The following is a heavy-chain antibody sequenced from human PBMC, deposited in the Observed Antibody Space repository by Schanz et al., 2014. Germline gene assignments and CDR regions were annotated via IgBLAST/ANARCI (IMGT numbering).Heavy chain of an antibody. Sequence: QVQLQQWGAGLLKPSETLSLTCAVDGGSFSGYYWSWIRQSPDKGLEWIGEINHSAKTTYNPSLKIQVTISLDSSKNQFSLMLISVPAADTAVYYCARRHHFRSGPYYYYYMAVWGKGTTVTVSS. CDR1: GGSFSGYY. CDR3: ARRHHFRSGPYYYYYMAV. J-gene: IGHJ6*03. D-gene: IGHD3-3*02. V-gene: IGHV4-34*01. CDR2: INHSAKT.